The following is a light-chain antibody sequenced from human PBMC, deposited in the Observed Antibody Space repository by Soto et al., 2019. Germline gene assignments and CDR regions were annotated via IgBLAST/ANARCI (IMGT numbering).Light chain of an antibody. Sequence: QSVLTQPPSASGTPGQRVTISCSAGSSNIGSNTINWYQQLPGTAPKLLIYANNQRPSGVPDRFSGSKSGTSASLAISGLQSEDESEYYCAAWDDRMNGVIFGGGTKLTVL. V-gene: IGLV1-44*01. J-gene: IGLJ2*01. CDR3: AAWDDRMNGVI. CDR1: SSNIGSNT. CDR2: ANN.